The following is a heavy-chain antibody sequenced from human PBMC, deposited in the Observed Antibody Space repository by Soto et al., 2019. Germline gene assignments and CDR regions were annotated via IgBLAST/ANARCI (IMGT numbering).Heavy chain of an antibody. CDR2: INPNSGGT. CDR1: GYTFTGYY. CDR3: ARVSSRGTVNYFDY. V-gene: IGHV1-2*02. D-gene: IGHD4-4*01. Sequence: ASVKVSCKASGYTFTGYYMHWVRQAPGQGLEWMGWINPNSGGTNYAQKFQGRVTMTRDTSISTAYMELSRLRSDDTAVYYCARVSSRGTVNYFDYWGQGTLLTVSS. J-gene: IGHJ4*02.